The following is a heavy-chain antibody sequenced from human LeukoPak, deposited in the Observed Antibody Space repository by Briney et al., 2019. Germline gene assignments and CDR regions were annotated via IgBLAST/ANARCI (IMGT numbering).Heavy chain of an antibody. CDR3: ASRGSGSYAVDY. J-gene: IGHJ4*02. Sequence: ASVKVSCKASGGTFSSYAISWVRQAPGQGLERMGGIIPIFGTANYAQKFQGRVTITADKSTSTAYMELSSLRSEDTAVYYCASRGSGSYAVDYWGQGTLVTVSS. CDR1: GGTFSSYA. V-gene: IGHV1-69*06. CDR2: IIPIFGTA. D-gene: IGHD3-10*01.